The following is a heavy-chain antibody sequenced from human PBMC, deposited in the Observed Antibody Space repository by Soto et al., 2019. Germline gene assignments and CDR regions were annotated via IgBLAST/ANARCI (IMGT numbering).Heavy chain of an antibody. CDR1: GFTFSSYA. D-gene: IGHD3-22*01. CDR2: ISGSGETT. CDR3: ASSLITVIPNFDY. J-gene: IGHJ4*02. Sequence: PGGSLRLSCAASGFTFSSYAMSWVRQAPGKGLEWVSGISGSGETTHYADSVKGRFTISRDNSKNTLYVQMNSLRAEDTAVYYCASSLITVIPNFDYWGQGTLVTVSS. V-gene: IGHV3-23*01.